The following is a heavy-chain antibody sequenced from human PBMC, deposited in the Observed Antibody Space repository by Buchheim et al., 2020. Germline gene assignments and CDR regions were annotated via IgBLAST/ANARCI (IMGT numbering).Heavy chain of an antibody. J-gene: IGHJ2*01. V-gene: IGHV3-30-3*01. CDR2: ISYDGSNK. CDR3: ARDPGTLRLPYWYFDL. CDR1: GFTFSSYA. Sequence: QVQLVESGGGVVQPGRSLRLSCAASGFTFSSYAMHWVRQAPGKGLEWVAVISYDGSNKYYADSVKGRFTISRDNSKNTLYLQINSLRAEDTAVYYCARDPGTLRLPYWYFDLWGRGTL.